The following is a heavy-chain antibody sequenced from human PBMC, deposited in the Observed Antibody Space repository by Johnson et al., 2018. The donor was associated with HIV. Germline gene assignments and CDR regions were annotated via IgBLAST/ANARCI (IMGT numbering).Heavy chain of an antibody. V-gene: IGHV3-30-3*01. CDR3: AREQTSMVQGVIWAFDI. J-gene: IGHJ3*02. CDR2: ISYDGSNK. D-gene: IGHD3-10*01. Sequence: QEQLVESGGGVVQPGRSLRLSCAASGFTFSSYAMHWVRQAPGKGLEWVAVISYDGSNKYYADSVKGRFTISRDNSKNTLYLQMNSLRAEDTAVYYCAREQTSMVQGVIWAFDIWGQWTMVTVSS. CDR1: GFTFSSYA.